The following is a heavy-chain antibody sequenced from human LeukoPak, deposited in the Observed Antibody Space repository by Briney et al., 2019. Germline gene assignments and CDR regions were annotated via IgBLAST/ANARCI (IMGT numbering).Heavy chain of an antibody. Sequence: SQTLSLTCAISGDSVSSKSAAWNWIRQSPSRGLECLGRTYYRSKWYSDYAVSVKSRITINPDTSKNQFSLQLNSVTPEDTAIYYCARGGGVTVAGNLGYWGQGTLVTVSS. CDR1: GDSVSSKSAA. J-gene: IGHJ4*02. V-gene: IGHV6-1*01. CDR2: TYYRSKWYS. CDR3: ARGGGVTVAGNLGY. D-gene: IGHD6-19*01.